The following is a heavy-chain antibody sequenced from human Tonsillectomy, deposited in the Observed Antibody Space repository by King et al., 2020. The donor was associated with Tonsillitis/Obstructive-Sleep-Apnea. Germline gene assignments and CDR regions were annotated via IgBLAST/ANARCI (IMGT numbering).Heavy chain of an antibody. V-gene: IGHV1-58*01. CDR1: GFTFTSSA. J-gene: IGHJ2*01. CDR2: IVVGSGNT. Sequence: MQLVQSGPEVKKPGTSVKVSCKASGFTFTSSAVQWVRQARGQRLECIGWIVVGSGNTNYAQKFQERVTITRDMSTSTAYMELSSLRSEDTAVYYCAADSGAYCSSTSCYRYFDLWGRGTLVTVSS. D-gene: IGHD2-2*02. CDR3: AADSGAYCSSTSCYRYFDL.